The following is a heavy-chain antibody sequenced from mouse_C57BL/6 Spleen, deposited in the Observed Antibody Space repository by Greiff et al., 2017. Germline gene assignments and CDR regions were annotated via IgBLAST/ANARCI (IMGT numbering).Heavy chain of an antibody. D-gene: IGHD1-1*01. CDR3: ARSLQLRGDYYAMDY. CDR1: GYTFTDYY. CDR2: INPNNGGT. Sequence: VQLQQSGPELVKPGASVKISCKASGYTFTDYYMNWVKQSHGKSLEWIGDINPNNGGTSYNQKFKGKATLTVDKSSSTAYMELRSLTSEDSAVYYCARSLQLRGDYYAMDYWGQGTSVTVSS. V-gene: IGHV1-26*01. J-gene: IGHJ4*01.